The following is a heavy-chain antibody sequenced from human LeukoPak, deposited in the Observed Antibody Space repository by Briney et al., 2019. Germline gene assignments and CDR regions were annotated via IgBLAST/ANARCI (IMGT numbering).Heavy chain of an antibody. V-gene: IGHV1-69*04. CDR2: IIPMLGLT. Sequence: ASVKVSCKASGGTFSSYGISWVRQAPGQGLEWMGRIIPMLGLTNYAQKFQGRVTITADTSTSAAYMELSSLRSEDTAVYFCARGFRSSSSYVSDFDFWGQGTLVTVSS. D-gene: IGHD6-13*01. CDR3: ARGFRSSSSYVSDFDF. J-gene: IGHJ4*02. CDR1: GGTFSSYG.